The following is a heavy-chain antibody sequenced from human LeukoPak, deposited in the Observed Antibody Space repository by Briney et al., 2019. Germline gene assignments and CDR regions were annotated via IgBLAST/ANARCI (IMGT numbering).Heavy chain of an antibody. Sequence: GGSLRLSCAASGFDFSSNWMHWVRHAPGQGLVWVSRIKGDGISTNYADSVKGRFTISRDIAKNTLYLQMNSLRAEDTGVYYCARDGWFGELDKDHFDYWGQGTLVTVSS. D-gene: IGHD3-10*01. CDR2: IKGDGIST. CDR3: ARDGWFGELDKDHFDY. V-gene: IGHV3-74*01. CDR1: GFDFSSNW. J-gene: IGHJ4*02.